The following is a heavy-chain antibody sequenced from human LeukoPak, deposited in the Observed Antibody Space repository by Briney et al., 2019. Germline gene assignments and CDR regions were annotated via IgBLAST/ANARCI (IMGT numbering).Heavy chain of an antibody. CDR2: ITSSSSTI. CDR3: ARERVKDYDILTGSYHYYYYMDV. V-gene: IGHV3-48*01. D-gene: IGHD3-9*01. Sequence: PGGSLRLSCAASGFTFSTYSMNWVRQAPGKGLEWVSYITSSSSTIHYADSVKGRFTISRDNAKNSLYLQMNSLRAKDTAVYYCARERVKDYDILTGSYHYYYYMDVWGKGTTVTVSS. J-gene: IGHJ6*03. CDR1: GFTFSTYS.